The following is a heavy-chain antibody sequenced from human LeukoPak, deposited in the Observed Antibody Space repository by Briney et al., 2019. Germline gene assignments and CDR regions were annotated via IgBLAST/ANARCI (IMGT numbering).Heavy chain of an antibody. D-gene: IGHD2-21*02. Sequence: GGSLRLSCAASGFSFIDYAMNWVRQAPGKGLEWISYITVESDIIHYADSVKGRFTISRDNAKKSLYLQMNSLRAEDTALYHCARGAYCGGDCLYYFDYWGQGTLVTVSS. V-gene: IGHV3-48*01. J-gene: IGHJ4*02. CDR2: ITVESDII. CDR3: ARGAYCGGDCLYYFDY. CDR1: GFSFIDYA.